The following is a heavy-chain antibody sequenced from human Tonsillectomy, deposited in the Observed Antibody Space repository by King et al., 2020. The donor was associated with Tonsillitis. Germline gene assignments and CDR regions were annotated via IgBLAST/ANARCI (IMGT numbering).Heavy chain of an antibody. V-gene: IGHV3-49*03. D-gene: IGHD2-2*01. J-gene: IGHJ5*02. Sequence: VQLVESGGGLVQPGRSLRLSCTASGFTFGDYAMSWFRQAPGKGLEWVGFIRSKAYGETTEYAASVKGRFTISRDDSKSIAYLQMNSLITEDTAVYYCTRGRIVVVPAAIPSWFDPWGQGTLVTVSS. CDR3: TRGRIVVVPAAIPSWFDP. CDR2: IRSKAYGETT. CDR1: GFTFGDYA.